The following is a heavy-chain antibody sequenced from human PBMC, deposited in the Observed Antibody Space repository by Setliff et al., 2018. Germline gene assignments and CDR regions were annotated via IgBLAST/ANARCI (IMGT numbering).Heavy chain of an antibody. CDR1: GGSFSTYF. CDR3: ARLSWNGLRYYGLDV. Sequence: SETLSLTCAVYGGSFSTYFWSWIRQPPGKGLEWIGEISHSGSTNYNPSLKSRVTMSVDTSKNQFSLNLNSVTAADTAVYYCARLSWNGLRYYGLDVWGQGTTVTVSS. V-gene: IGHV4-34*01. J-gene: IGHJ6*02. D-gene: IGHD3-3*01. CDR2: ISHSGST.